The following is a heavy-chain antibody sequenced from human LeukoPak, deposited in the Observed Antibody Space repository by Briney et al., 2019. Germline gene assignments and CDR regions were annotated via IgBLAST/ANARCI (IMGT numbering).Heavy chain of an antibody. CDR1: GFTFSSYS. Sequence: GGSLRLSCAASGFTFSSYSMNWVRQAPGKGLEWVSYISSSSSTIYYAGSVKGRFTISRDNAKNSLYLQMNSLRAEDTAVYCCAKGGCSSTSCYTNPPAEYFQHWGQGTLVTVSS. CDR3: AKGGCSSTSCYTNPPAEYFQH. J-gene: IGHJ1*01. CDR2: ISSSSSTI. V-gene: IGHV3-48*01. D-gene: IGHD2-2*02.